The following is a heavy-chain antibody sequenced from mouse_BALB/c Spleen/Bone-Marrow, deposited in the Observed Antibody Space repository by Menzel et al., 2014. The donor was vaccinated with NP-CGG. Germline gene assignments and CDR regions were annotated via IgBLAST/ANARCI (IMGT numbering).Heavy chain of an antibody. CDR3: ARWAFDAWFAY. V-gene: IGHV1-9*01. CDR2: ILPGSGNT. CDR1: GYTSSSYW. D-gene: IGHD3-1*01. J-gene: IGHJ3*01. Sequence: VQLQQSGAELMKPGASVKVSCKATGYTSSSYWIEWVKQRPGHGLEWIGEILPGSGNTNYNEKFKGKATFTADTSSNTAYMQLSSLTSEDSAVYYCARWAFDAWFAYWGQGTLVTVSA.